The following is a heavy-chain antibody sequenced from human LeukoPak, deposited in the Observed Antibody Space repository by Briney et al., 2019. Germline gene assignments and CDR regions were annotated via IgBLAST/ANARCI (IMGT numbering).Heavy chain of an antibody. D-gene: IGHD3-3*01. CDR3: ARGPYYDFWSGYPRHNYYYYYGMDV. CDR2: INHSGST. Sequence: PSETLSLTCTASGGSIRSSYYYWSWIRQPPGKGLEWIGEINHSGSTNYNPSLKSRVTISVDTSKNQFSLKLSSVTAADTAVYYCARGPYYDFWSGYPRHNYYYYYGMDVWGQGTTVTVSS. J-gene: IGHJ6*02. V-gene: IGHV4-39*07. CDR1: GGSIRSSYYY.